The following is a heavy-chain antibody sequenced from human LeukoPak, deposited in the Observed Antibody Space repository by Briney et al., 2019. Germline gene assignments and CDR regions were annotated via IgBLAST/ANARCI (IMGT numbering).Heavy chain of an antibody. CDR3: ARDLMFDY. CDR2: IYSGGST. V-gene: IGHV3-53*04. J-gene: IGHJ4*02. Sequence: PGGSLRLSCAASGFPFSNYALHWVRQAPGKGLEWVSVIYSGGSTYYADSVKGRFTISRHNSKNTLYLQMNSLRAEDTAVYYCARDLMFDYWGQGTLVTVSS. CDR1: GFPFSNYA. D-gene: IGHD3-16*01.